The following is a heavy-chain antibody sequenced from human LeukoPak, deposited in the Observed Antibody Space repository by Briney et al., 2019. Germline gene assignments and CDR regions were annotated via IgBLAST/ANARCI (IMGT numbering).Heavy chain of an antibody. J-gene: IGHJ3*02. D-gene: IGHD1-26*01. Sequence: ASVKVSCKASGYTFTSYDINWVRQATGQGLEWMGWMNPNSGNTGYAQKFQGRVTITRNASISTAYMELSSLRSEDTAAYYCARGEPLDAFDIWGQGTMVTVSS. CDR3: ARGEPLDAFDI. V-gene: IGHV1-8*03. CDR1: GYTFTSYD. CDR2: MNPNSGNT.